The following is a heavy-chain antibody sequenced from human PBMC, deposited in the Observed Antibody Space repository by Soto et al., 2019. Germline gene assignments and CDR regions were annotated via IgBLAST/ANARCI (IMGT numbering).Heavy chain of an antibody. J-gene: IGHJ6*02. CDR3: ARKYSYAEGMDV. D-gene: IGHD5-18*01. CDR2: IIPIFGTA. V-gene: IGHV1-69*01. CDR1: GGTFSSYA. Sequence: QVQLVQSGAEVKKPGSSVKVSCKASGGTFSSYAISWVRQAPGQGLEWMGGIIPIFGTANYAQKFQGRVTITADESTSPGYMEMSSLRSEDTAVYYCARKYSYAEGMDVWGQGTTVTVSS.